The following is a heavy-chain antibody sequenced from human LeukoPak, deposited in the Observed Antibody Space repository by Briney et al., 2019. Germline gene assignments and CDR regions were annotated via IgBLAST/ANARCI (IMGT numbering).Heavy chain of an antibody. J-gene: IGHJ4*02. CDR1: GYSVTELS. CDR3: ATLDSYYDKSGRPLRPD. Sequence: ASVKVSCKVSGYSVTELSMHWVRQAPGLGLEWMGGFNREDAAPIYAQQFQGRVAMTEDTSTDTAYMELSSLRSEDTALYYCATLDSYYDKSGRPLRPDWGQGTLVTVSS. V-gene: IGHV1-24*01. CDR2: FNREDAAP. D-gene: IGHD3-22*01.